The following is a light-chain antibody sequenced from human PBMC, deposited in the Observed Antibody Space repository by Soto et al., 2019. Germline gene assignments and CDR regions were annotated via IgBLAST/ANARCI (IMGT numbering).Light chain of an antibody. Sequence: QSALTQPASVSGSPGQSITISCTGTSSDVGGYNYVSWYQHHPGKAPKLMIYEVSNRPSGVSKRFSGSKSGNTASLTISGLQAEDEAEYYCSSYTSSSTLTYVFGTGTKVTVL. CDR2: EVS. V-gene: IGLV2-14*01. CDR3: SSYTSSSTLTYV. CDR1: SSDVGGYNY. J-gene: IGLJ1*01.